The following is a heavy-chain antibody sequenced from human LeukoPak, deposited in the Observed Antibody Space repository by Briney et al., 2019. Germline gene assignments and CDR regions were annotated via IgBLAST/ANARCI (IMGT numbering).Heavy chain of an antibody. CDR2: VSGSDENK. D-gene: IGHD2-15*01. V-gene: IGHV3-11*01. J-gene: IGHJ4*02. Sequence: GGSLRLSCAASGFTFSDYYMTGIRQAPGQGLEWISYVSGSDENKYYAGSVRGRFAISRDNAEKSLFLQMSNVRAEDTAVYYCARAGLGGHYIDYWGQGTLVTVSS. CDR1: GFTFSDYY. CDR3: ARAGLGGHYIDY.